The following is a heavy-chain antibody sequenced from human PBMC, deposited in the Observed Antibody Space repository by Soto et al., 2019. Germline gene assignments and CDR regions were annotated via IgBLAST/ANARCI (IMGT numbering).Heavy chain of an antibody. D-gene: IGHD3-10*01. CDR2: IRGFSPYT. V-gene: IGHV3-21*01. CDR3: ARDRGYDAHDYYYHAMDV. Sequence: EVQLVESGGGLVKPGGSLRLSCISSGFTFRTYTMNWVRQAPGKGLEWVSGIRGFSPYTFYAESVKGRFTISRDNAKNSVFLQMDSLRAEDTAVYYCARDRGYDAHDYYYHAMDVWGQGTTVTVSS. CDR1: GFTFRTYT. J-gene: IGHJ6*02.